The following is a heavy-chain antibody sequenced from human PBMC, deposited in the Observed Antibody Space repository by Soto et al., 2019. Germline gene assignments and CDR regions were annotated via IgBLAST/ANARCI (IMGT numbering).Heavy chain of an antibody. CDR3: ARYYYDSSGYWGWFDP. J-gene: IGHJ5*02. Sequence: SETLSLTCTVSGGSISSSSYYWGWIRQPPGKGLEWIGSIYYSGSTYYNPSLKSRVTIPVDTSKNQFSLKLSSVTAADTAVYYCARYYYDSSGYWGWFDPWGQGTLVTVSS. V-gene: IGHV4-39*01. CDR1: GGSISSSSYY. D-gene: IGHD3-22*01. CDR2: IYYSGST.